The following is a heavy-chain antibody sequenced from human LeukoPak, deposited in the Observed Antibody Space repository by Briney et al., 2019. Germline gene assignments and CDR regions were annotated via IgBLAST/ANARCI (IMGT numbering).Heavy chain of an antibody. V-gene: IGHV3-66*02. J-gene: IGHJ3*02. D-gene: IGHD4-17*01. CDR1: GFTVSSNY. CDR3: ARGRGNGDYDYDAFDI. CDR2: IYSGGST. Sequence: PGGSLGLSCAASGFTVSSNYMSWVRQAPGKGLEWVSVIYSGGSTYYADSVKGRFTISRDNSKNTLYLQMNSLRAEGTAVYYCARGRGNGDYDYDAFDIWGQGTMVTVSS.